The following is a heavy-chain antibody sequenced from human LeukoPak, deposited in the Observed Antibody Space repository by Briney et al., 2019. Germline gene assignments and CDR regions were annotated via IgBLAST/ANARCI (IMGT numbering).Heavy chain of an antibody. V-gene: IGHV5-51*01. J-gene: IGHJ4*02. CDR3: ARGYRPDY. Sequence: GESLKISCKGSGYSFPNYWIAWVRQMPGKGLEWMGIIYPRDSDTRYSPSFEGQVTISVDKSISTAFLQWSSLKASDTAMYYCARGYRPDYWGQGTLVTVSS. CDR1: GYSFPNYW. D-gene: IGHD1-1*01. CDR2: IYPRDSDT.